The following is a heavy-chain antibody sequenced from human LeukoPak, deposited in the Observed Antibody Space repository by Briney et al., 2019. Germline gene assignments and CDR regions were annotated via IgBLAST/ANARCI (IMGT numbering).Heavy chain of an antibody. Sequence: GGSLRLSCAASGFTVSSNYMSWVRQAPGKGLEWVSYISSSGSTIYYADSVKGRFTISRDNAKNSLYLQMNSLRAEDTAVYYCARSTVTTFFDYWGQGTLVTVSS. CDR2: ISSSGSTI. V-gene: IGHV3-11*04. J-gene: IGHJ4*02. CDR3: ARSTVTTFFDY. D-gene: IGHD4-17*01. CDR1: GFTVSSNY.